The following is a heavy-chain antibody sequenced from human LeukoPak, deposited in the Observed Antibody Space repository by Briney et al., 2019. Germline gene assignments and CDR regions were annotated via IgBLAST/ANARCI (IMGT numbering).Heavy chain of an antibody. CDR1: GFTFSSYA. Sequence: GGSLRLSCAASGFTFSSYAMSWVRQAPGKGLEWVSAISGSGGSTYYADSVKGRFTISRDNSKNTLYLQMNSLRAEDTAVYYCAKGLAYCGGDCYSEPHYWGQGTLVTVSS. D-gene: IGHD2-21*02. CDR3: AKGLAYCGGDCYSEPHY. J-gene: IGHJ4*02. CDR2: ISGSGGST. V-gene: IGHV3-23*01.